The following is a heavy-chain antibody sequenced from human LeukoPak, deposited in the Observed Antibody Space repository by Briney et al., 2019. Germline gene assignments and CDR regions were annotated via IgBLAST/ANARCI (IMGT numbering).Heavy chain of an antibody. CDR1: GYTFTGYY. D-gene: IGHD4-17*01. Sequence: ASVKVSCKASGYTFTGYYMHWVRQAPGQGLEWMGWINPNSGGTNYAQKFQGRVTMTRDTSISTAYMELSRLRSDDTAVYHCATTTVTTWYFDYWGQGTLVTVSS. V-gene: IGHV1-2*02. CDR2: INPNSGGT. CDR3: ATTTVTTWYFDY. J-gene: IGHJ4*02.